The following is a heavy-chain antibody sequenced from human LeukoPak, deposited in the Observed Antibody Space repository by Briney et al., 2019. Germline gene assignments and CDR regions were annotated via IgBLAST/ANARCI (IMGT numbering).Heavy chain of an antibody. CDR1: GYTFTGYY. CDR2: SNPNSGGT. J-gene: IGHJ6*02. V-gene: IGHV1-2*02. D-gene: IGHD5-18*01. CDR3: ARMDTAMVTVYYYYGMDV. Sequence: ASVKVSCKASGYTFTGYYMHWVRQAPGQGLEWMGWSNPNSGGTNYAQKFQGRVTMTRDTSIITAYMELSRLRSDDTAVYYCARMDTAMVTVYYYYGMDVWGQGTTVTVSS.